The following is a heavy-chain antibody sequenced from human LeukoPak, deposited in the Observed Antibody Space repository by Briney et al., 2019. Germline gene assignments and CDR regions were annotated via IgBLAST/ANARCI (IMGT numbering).Heavy chain of an antibody. CDR3: ARAESLLTGTGWFDP. V-gene: IGHV1-2*02. J-gene: IGHJ5*02. CDR2: INPNSGGT. CDR1: GYTFTGYY. Sequence: ASVKVSCKASGYTFTGYYMHWVRQAPGQGLEWMGWINPNSGGTNYAQKFQGRVTMTRDTSISTAYMELSRLRSDDTAVYYCARAESLLTGTGWFDPWGQGTLVTVSS. D-gene: IGHD1-20*01.